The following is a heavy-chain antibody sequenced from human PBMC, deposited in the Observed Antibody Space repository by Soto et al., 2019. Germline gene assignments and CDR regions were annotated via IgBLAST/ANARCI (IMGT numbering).Heavy chain of an antibody. CDR2: IYYSGST. CDR1: GGSISSYY. Sequence: SETLSLTCTVSGGSISSYYWSWIRQPPGKGLEWIGYIYYSGSTNYNPSLKSRVTISVDTSKNQFSLKLSSVTAADTAVYYCARSGRGFGELLYPLFDYWGQGTLVTVSS. V-gene: IGHV4-59*01. CDR3: ARSGRGFGELLYPLFDY. J-gene: IGHJ4*02. D-gene: IGHD3-10*01.